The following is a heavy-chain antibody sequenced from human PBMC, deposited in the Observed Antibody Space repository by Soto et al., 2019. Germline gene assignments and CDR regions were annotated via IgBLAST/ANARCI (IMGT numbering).Heavy chain of an antibody. CDR2: ISYDGSNK. CDR3: AKDSGSSGWYRAEYFQH. J-gene: IGHJ1*01. Sequence: QVQLVESGGGVVQPGRSLRLSCAASGFTFSSYGMHWVRQAPGKGLEWVAVISYDGSNKYYADSVKGRFTISRDNSKNXXYLQMNSLRAEDTAVYYCAKDSGSSGWYRAEYFQHWGQGTLVTVSS. V-gene: IGHV3-30*18. CDR1: GFTFSSYG. D-gene: IGHD6-19*01.